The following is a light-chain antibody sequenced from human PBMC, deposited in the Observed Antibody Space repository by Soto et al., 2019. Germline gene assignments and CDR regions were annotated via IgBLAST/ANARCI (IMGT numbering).Light chain of an antibody. V-gene: IGKV1-5*03. CDR1: QSISSW. Sequence: ENQMTQSPSTLSASVGDRVTITFRASQSISSWLAWYQQKPGKAPKLLIYTASSLESGVPSRFSGSGSGTEFTLTISRLQPDDFATYYYQQYSSAWPFGQGTNVDI. CDR2: TAS. CDR3: QQYSSAWP. J-gene: IGKJ1*01.